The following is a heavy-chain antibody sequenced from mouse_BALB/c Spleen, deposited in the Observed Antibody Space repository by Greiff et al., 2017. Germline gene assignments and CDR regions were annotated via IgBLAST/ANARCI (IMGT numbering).Heavy chain of an antibody. V-gene: IGHV14-4*02. CDR2: IDPENGDT. D-gene: IGHD2-10*01. Sequence: VQLQQSGAELVRSGASVKLSCTASGFNIKDYYMHWVKQRPEQGLEWIGWIDPENGDTEYAPKFQGKATMTADTSSNTAYLQLSSLTSEDTAVYYCNAGAYLYYFDYGGQGTTLTVSS. J-gene: IGHJ2*01. CDR3: NAGAYLYYFDY. CDR1: GFNIKDYY.